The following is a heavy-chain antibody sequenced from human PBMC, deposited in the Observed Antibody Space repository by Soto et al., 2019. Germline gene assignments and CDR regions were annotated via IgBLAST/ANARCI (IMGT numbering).Heavy chain of an antibody. J-gene: IGHJ4*02. CDR3: ARALGSYYDFWSGYYRPYYFDY. Sequence: TSETLSLTCTVSGGSISSYYWSWIRQPPGKGLEWIGYIYYSGSTNYNPSLKSRVTISVDTSKNQFSLKLSSVTAADTAVYYCARALGSYYDFWSGYYRPYYFDYWGQGTLVTVSS. CDR2: IYYSGST. CDR1: GGSISSYY. V-gene: IGHV4-59*01. D-gene: IGHD3-3*01.